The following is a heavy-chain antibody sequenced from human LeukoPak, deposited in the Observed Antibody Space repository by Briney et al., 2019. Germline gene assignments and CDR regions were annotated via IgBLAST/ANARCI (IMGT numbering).Heavy chain of an antibody. J-gene: IGHJ4*02. CDR1: GFTVSSNY. D-gene: IGHD1-26*01. CDR2: IYSGGST. Sequence: GGSLRLSCAASGFTVSSNYMSWVRQAPGKGLEWVSVIYSGGSTYYADSVKGRFTISRDNSKNTLYLQMNSLRAEDTAVYYCARESPVGAIDYWGQGTLVTVSS. CDR3: ARESPVGAIDY. V-gene: IGHV3-66*01.